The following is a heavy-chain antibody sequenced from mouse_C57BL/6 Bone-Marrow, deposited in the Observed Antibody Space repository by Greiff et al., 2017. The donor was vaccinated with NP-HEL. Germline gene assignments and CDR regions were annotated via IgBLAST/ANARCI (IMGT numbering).Heavy chain of an antibody. CDR3: AYGNYVPYWYFDV. V-gene: IGHV1-22*01. CDR1: GYTFTDYN. CDR2: INPNNGGT. J-gene: IGHJ1*03. D-gene: IGHD2-1*01. Sequence: VQLQQSGPELVKPGASVKMSCKASGYTFTDYNMHWVKQSHGKSLEWIGYINPNNGGTSYNQKFKGKATLTVNKSSSTAYMELRSLTSEDSAVYYCAYGNYVPYWYFDVWGTGTTVTVSS.